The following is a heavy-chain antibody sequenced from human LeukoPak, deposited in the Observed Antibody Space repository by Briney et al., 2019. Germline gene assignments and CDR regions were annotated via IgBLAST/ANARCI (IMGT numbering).Heavy chain of an antibody. CDR1: GFTFSSYS. CDR3: ATITMIDY. J-gene: IGHJ4*02. V-gene: IGHV3-30*03. Sequence: GGSLRLSCAASGFTFSSYSMNWVRQAPGKGLEWVAVISYDGSNKYYADSVKGRFTISRDNSKNTLYLQMNSLRAEDTAVYYCATITMIDYWGQGTLVTVSS. CDR2: ISYDGSNK. D-gene: IGHD3-22*01.